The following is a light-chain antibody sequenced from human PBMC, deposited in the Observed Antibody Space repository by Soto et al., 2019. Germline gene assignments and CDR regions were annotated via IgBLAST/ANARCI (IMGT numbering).Light chain of an antibody. CDR1: SSDVGGYNY. J-gene: IGLJ2*01. V-gene: IGLV2-11*01. Sequence: QSALTQPRSVSGSPGQSVTISCTGTSSDVGGYNYVSWYQQNPGKAPKLMIYDVSKRPSGVSDRFSGSKSANTASLIISGLQAEGEADYYCCSYAGNTLVVFGGGTKLTVL. CDR3: CSYAGNTLVV. CDR2: DVS.